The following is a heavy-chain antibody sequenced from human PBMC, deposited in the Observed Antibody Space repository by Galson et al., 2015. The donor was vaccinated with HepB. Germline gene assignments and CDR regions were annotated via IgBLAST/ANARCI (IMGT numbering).Heavy chain of an antibody. CDR1: GYTFTSYA. D-gene: IGHD6-13*01. V-gene: IGHV7-4-1*02. CDR3: AIPGSGIAAAGPQIDY. CDR2: INTNTGNP. Sequence: SVKVSCKASGYTFTSYAMNWVRQAPGQGLEWMGWINTNTGNPTYAQGFTGRFVFSLDTSVSTAYLQISSLKAEDTAVYYCAIPGSGIAAAGPQIDYWGQGTLVTVSS. J-gene: IGHJ4*02.